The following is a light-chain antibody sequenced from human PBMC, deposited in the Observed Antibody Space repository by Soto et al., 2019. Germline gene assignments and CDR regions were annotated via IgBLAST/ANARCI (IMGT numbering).Light chain of an antibody. CDR3: TSSTSSSTYV. Sequence: QSVLTQPPSVSGSPGQSVAISCTGTSSDVGSYNRVSWYQQPPGTAPKVMIYEVSNRPSGVPDRFSGSKSGNTASLTISGLQAEDEADYYPTSSTSSSTYVLGTGPNVTVL. V-gene: IGLV2-18*02. CDR1: SSDVGSYNR. J-gene: IGLJ1*01. CDR2: EVS.